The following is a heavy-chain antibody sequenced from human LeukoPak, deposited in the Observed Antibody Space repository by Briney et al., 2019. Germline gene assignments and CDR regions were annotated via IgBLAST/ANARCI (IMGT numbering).Heavy chain of an antibody. V-gene: IGHV3-74*01. CDR1: GSTFSGNW. J-gene: IGHJ4*02. D-gene: IGHD3-16*01. CDR2: IKKDGTYR. CDR3: ARDDDVYGIDY. Sequence: PGGSLRLSCVVSGSTFSGNWMHWVRQGPGKGLMCVARIKKDGTYRDYADSVKGRFTISRDNAKNTLFLQMDSLRDEDTAVYYCARDDDVYGIDYWGQGTLVTVSS.